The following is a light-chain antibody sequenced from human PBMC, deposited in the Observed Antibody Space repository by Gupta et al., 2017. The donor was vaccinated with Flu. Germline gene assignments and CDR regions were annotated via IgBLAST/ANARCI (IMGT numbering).Light chain of an antibody. CDR3: GSRISSSNPYV. V-gene: IGLV2-14*01. CDR2: EVS. J-gene: IGLJ1*01. Sequence: SALTQPASAAGSPGPSITIPCNGASSDVGGDNYVSWYQRPTGKAPKLMIYEVSNRHSGVTDRFSAAKSGTTATLTTTGLQAEEEADYYCGSRISSSNPYVFGTGTKVTVL. CDR1: SSDVGGDNY.